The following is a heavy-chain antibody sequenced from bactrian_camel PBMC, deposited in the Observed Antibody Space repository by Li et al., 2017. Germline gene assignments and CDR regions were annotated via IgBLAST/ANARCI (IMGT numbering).Heavy chain of an antibody. CDR3: SVATTSGTFNY. CDR1: GFTFSSYG. J-gene: IGHJ4*01. Sequence: VQLVESGGGLVQPGGSLRLSCAASGFTFSSYGMSWVRQAPGKGLEWVSCINSAGGSTYYADSVKGRFAISRDNAKNTVYLQMNSLKPEDTALYYCSVATTSGTFNYWGRGTQVTV. V-gene: IGHV3S35*01. CDR2: INSAGGST. D-gene: IGHD5*01.